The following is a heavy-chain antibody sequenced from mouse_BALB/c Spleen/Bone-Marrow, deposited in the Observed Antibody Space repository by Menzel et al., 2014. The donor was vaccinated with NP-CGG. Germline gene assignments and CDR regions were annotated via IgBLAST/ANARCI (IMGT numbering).Heavy chain of an antibody. V-gene: IGHV5-9-3*01. CDR2: ISRCGSDT. J-gene: IGHJ4*01. CDR1: GFTFSSYA. D-gene: IGHD3-1*01. CDR3: ARRSDLRASMDY. Sequence: VQLQQSGGGLVKPGGSLKLSCTTSGFTFSSYAMSWVRQTPEKRLEWVAVISRCGSDTYYPYIAKGCFAVSRDNDKNTMSLQMSSMRYEDTALYYCARRSDLRASMDYWGQGTSVTVSS.